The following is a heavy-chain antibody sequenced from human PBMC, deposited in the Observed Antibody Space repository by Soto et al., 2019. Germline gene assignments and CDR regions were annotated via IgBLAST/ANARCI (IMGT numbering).Heavy chain of an antibody. V-gene: IGHV3-9*01. CDR1: GFTFDDYA. D-gene: IGHD5-12*01. CDR3: AKDIGYSGYDASDY. J-gene: IGHJ4*02. Sequence: DVQLVESGGGLVQPGRSLRLSCAASGFTFDDYAMHWVRQAPGKGLEWVSGISWNSGSIGYADSVKGRFTISRDNAKNSLYLQMNSLRAEDTALYYCAKDIGYSGYDASDYWGQGTLVTVSS. CDR2: ISWNSGSI.